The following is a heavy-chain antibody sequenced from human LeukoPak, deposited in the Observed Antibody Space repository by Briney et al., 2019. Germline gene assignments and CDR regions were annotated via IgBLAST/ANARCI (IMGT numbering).Heavy chain of an antibody. J-gene: IGHJ3*02. CDR1: GDSIGGYY. CDR2: IFTTGSS. V-gene: IGHV4-4*07. D-gene: IGHD3-22*01. Sequence: SETLSLPCTVSGDSIGGYYWSWIRQPAGKGLEWIGHIFTTGSSNHSPSLTGRVTMSVDTSKNQFSLKLTSVTAADTAVYYCAREYFYDSSAYLGAFDIWGQGTMVTVSS. CDR3: AREYFYDSSAYLGAFDI.